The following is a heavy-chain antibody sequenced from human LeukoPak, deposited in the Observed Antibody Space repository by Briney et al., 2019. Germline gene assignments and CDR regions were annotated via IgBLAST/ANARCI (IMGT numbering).Heavy chain of an antibody. CDR2: ISSDGSNT. V-gene: IGHV3-74*01. CDR1: GFTFSSYW. J-gene: IGHJ4*02. CDR3: AKRGDGGAWYDY. D-gene: IGHD6-19*01. Sequence: PGGSLRLSCAVSGFTFSSYWMDWVRQVPGKGLVWVSRISSDGSNTAYADSVKGRFTISRDNAKNTMYLQMSSLRAEDTAVYYCAKRGDGGAWYDYWGQGTPVIVSS.